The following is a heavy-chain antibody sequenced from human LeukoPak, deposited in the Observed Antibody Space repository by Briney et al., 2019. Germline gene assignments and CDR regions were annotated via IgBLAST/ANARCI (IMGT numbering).Heavy chain of an antibody. CDR2: IYYSGST. V-gene: IGHV4-39*01. J-gene: IGHJ3*02. Sequence: PSETLSLTCTVSGGSISSSTYYWGWIRQPPGKGLEWIGSIYYSGSTYYNASLKSRVTISADTSKNQFSLKLSSVTAADTAVYYCARPLSGSSSWHGDAFDIWGQGTMVAVSS. D-gene: IGHD6-13*01. CDR1: GGSISSSTYY. CDR3: ARPLSGSSSWHGDAFDI.